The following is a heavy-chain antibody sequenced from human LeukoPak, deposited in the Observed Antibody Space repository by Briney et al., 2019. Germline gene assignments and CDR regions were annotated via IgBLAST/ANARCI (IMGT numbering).Heavy chain of an antibody. V-gene: IGHV1-18*01. Sequence: ASVKVSCKASGYTFTSYGISWVRQAPGQGLEWMGWISAYNGNTNYAQKLQGRVTMTTDTSTSTAYMELRSLRSVDTAVYYCARGYSGSYFDAFGIWGQGTMVTVSS. CDR1: GYTFTSYG. CDR2: ISAYNGNT. J-gene: IGHJ3*02. CDR3: ARGYSGSYFDAFGI. D-gene: IGHD1-26*01.